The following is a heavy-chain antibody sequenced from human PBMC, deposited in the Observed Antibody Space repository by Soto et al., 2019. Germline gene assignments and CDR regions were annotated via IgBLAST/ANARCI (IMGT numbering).Heavy chain of an antibody. D-gene: IGHD5-18*01. Sequence: PSETLSLTCTVSGGSISSSSYYWGWIRQPPGKGLEWIGSIYYSGSTYYNPSLKSRVTISVDTSKNQFSLKLSSVTAADTAVYYCARLLGGTAMVNYYYYGMDVWGQGTTVTVSS. CDR2: IYYSGST. CDR3: ARLLGGTAMVNYYYYGMDV. CDR1: GGSISSSSYY. J-gene: IGHJ6*02. V-gene: IGHV4-39*01.